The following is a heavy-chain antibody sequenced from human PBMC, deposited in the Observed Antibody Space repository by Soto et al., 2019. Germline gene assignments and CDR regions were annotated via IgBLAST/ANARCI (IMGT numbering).Heavy chain of an antibody. V-gene: IGHV3-74*01. D-gene: IGHD6-6*01. CDR3: ARGGPYSSSEVDY. CDR2: VNGDGSST. J-gene: IGHJ4*02. Sequence: EVQLVESGGGLVQPGGSLRLSCAASGFTFSSYWMHWVRQAPGKGLVWVSRVNGDGSSTSYADSVKGRFTSSRDNANNTLYLQMNSLRVEDTAVYYCARGGPYSSSEVDYWGQGTLVTVSS. CDR1: GFTFSSYW.